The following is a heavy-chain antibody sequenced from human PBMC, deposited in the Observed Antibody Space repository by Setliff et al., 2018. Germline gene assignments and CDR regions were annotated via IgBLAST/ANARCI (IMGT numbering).Heavy chain of an antibody. V-gene: IGHV5-51*01. Sequence: GASLTLSCKGSGFSFTDCWIGWVRQMPGKGLEWMGLIYAGDSDTRYNPSFQGRVTMSADKSINTAYLQWSSLKASDTAIYYCARQKSTGSGNNWFDPWGQGTLVTVSS. J-gene: IGHJ5*02. CDR2: IYAGDSDT. CDR3: ARQKSTGSGNNWFDP. D-gene: IGHD3-10*01. CDR1: GFSFTDCW.